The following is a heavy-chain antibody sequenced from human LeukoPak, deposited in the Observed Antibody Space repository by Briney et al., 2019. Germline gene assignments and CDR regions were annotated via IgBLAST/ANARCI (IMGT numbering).Heavy chain of an antibody. CDR3: ARDLPYGISDYPPGI. J-gene: IGHJ4*02. Sequence: GGSLRLSCAASGFTFSSYEMNWVRQAPGKGLEWVSYISSGGITIYYADSVRGRFAISRDNAKNSLYLQMNSLRAEDTAVYYCARDLPYGISDYPPGIWGQGTVVTVSS. CDR1: GFTFSSYE. CDR2: ISSGGITI. D-gene: IGHD3-22*01. V-gene: IGHV3-48*03.